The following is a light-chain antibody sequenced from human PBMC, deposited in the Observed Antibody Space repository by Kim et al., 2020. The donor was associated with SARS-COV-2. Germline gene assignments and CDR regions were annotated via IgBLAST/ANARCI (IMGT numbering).Light chain of an antibody. J-gene: IGLJ2*01. Sequence: ASPGHTARTAGYGDNLEHISACCYQQRPAPSPVLVIYHDSTRPSGIPERFSGSSSRNTATLTISGTQAMDEADYYCQSWDSSTAVFGGGTQLTVL. CDR1: NLEHIS. V-gene: IGLV3-1*01. CDR2: HDS. CDR3: QSWDSSTAV.